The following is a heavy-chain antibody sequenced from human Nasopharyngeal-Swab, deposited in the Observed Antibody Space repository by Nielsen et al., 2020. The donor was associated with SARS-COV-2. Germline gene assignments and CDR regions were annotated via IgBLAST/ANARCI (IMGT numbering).Heavy chain of an antibody. D-gene: IGHD4-17*01. CDR3: ARHYGDYSYYYYGMDV. V-gene: IGHV3-23*01. CDR2: VSGSGYTT. J-gene: IGHJ6*02. CDR1: GFTFNTYA. Sequence: GESLKISCAASGFTFNTYAMNWVRQAPGKGLEWVSVVSGSGYTTFYADSVKGRFAISRDNSKNTLYLQMNSLRDEDTAVYYCARHYGDYSYYYYGMDVWGQGTTVTVSS.